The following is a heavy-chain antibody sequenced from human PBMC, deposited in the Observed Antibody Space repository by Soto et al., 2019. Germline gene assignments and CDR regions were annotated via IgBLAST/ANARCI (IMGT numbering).Heavy chain of an antibody. CDR3: ARGGNWSNPHDY. D-gene: IGHD1-1*01. CDR2: INHSGST. J-gene: IGHJ4*02. CDR1: GGSFSGYY. Sequence: SETLSLTCAVYGGSFSGYYWSWIRQPPGKGLEWIGEINHSGSTNYNPSLKSRVTISVDTSKNQFSLKLSSVTAADTAVYYCARGGNWSNPHDYWGQGTLVTVSS. V-gene: IGHV4-34*01.